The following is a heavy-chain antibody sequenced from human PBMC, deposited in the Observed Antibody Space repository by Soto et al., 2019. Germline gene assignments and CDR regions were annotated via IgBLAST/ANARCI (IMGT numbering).Heavy chain of an antibody. Sequence: PGGSLRLSCAASGFTFSSYAMSWVRQAPGKGLEWDSAISGSGGSTYYADSVKGRFTISRDNSKNTLYLQMNSLRAEDTAVYYCAKDPFQQLFTGEPSFDYWGQGTLVTVSS. CDR3: AKDPFQQLFTGEPSFDY. CDR1: GFTFSSYA. CDR2: ISGSGGST. V-gene: IGHV3-23*01. J-gene: IGHJ4*02. D-gene: IGHD6-13*01.